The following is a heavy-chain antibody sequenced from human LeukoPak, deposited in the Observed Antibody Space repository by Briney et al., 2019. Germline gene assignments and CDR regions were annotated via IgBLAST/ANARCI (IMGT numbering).Heavy chain of an antibody. CDR2: IYYSGST. CDR3: ARAYYDFWSGNYYMDV. CDR1: GGSISGYY. Sequence: PSETLSLTCTVSGGSISGYYWSWIRQPPGKGLEWIGYIYYSGSTNYNPSLKSRVTISVDTSKNQFSLKLSSVTAADTAVYYCARAYYDFWSGNYYMDVWGKGTTVTVSS. D-gene: IGHD3-3*01. J-gene: IGHJ6*03. V-gene: IGHV4-59*01.